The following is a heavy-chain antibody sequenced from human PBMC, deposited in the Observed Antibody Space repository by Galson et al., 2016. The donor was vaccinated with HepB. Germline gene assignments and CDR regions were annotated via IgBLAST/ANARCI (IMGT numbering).Heavy chain of an antibody. J-gene: IGHJ4*02. Sequence: SETLSLTCTASGGSITNRSYYWGWIRQTPGKGLEWLGSIYYTGGSFYNPSPKSRVTISVDTSNNQVSLKLTSVTAADTAVYYCARNRAYGAKEFDFWGQGTLVTVSS. CDR3: ARNRAYGAKEFDF. CDR1: GGSITNRSYY. CDR2: IYYTGGS. D-gene: IGHD4-23*01. V-gene: IGHV4-39*01.